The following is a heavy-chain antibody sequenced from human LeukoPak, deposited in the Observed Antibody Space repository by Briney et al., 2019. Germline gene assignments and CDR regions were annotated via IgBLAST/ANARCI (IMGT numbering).Heavy chain of an antibody. J-gene: IGHJ4*02. CDR1: GFTFNNYA. Sequence: PGGSLRLSCVVSGFTFNNYAMAWVRQAPGKGLEWVSVISYDGNNKYYADSVKGRFTISRDNSKNTLYLQMSSLRAEDTAVYYCVGRDYWGQGTLVTVSS. CDR2: ISYDGNNK. CDR3: VGRDY. V-gene: IGHV3-30*14.